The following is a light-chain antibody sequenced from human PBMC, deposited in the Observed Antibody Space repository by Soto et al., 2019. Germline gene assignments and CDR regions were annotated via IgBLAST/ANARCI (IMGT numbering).Light chain of an antibody. J-gene: IGKJ1*01. CDR3: QQYNNWPGT. CDR2: GAF. Sequence: EIVLTQSPGTLSVSPGERATLSCRASQSVSSKLAWYQQKPGQAPRRLFYGAFPGATGIQARFSGSGYETEFTLYISSLQSEDFAVYYCQQYNNWPGTFGQGTKVEIK. V-gene: IGKV3-15*01. CDR1: QSVSSK.